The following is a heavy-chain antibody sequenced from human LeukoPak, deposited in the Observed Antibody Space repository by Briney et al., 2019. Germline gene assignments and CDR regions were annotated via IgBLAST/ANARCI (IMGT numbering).Heavy chain of an antibody. J-gene: IGHJ3*01. CDR2: ISSSSTYI. CDR1: GFTFNTYS. D-gene: IGHD3-10*01. Sequence: PGGSLRLSCAASGFTFNTYSMNWLRQAPGKGLELVSYISSSSTYIYYADSLKGRFTISRDNAKNSLYPQMNSLRAEDTAVYYCVSGGGAFDFWGQGTMVTVSS. V-gene: IGHV3-21*01. CDR3: VSGGGAFDF.